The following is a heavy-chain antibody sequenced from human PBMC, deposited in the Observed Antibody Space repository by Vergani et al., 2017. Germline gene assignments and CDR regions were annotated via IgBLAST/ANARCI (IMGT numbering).Heavy chain of an antibody. Sequence: QVQLQQWGAGLLKPSETLSLTCAVYGGSFSGYYWSWIRQPPGKGLEWIGEINHSGSTNYNPSLKSRVTISVDTSKNQFSLKLSSVTAADTAVYYCARDAGFIAAPKGKWFDPWGQGTLVTVSS. V-gene: IGHV4-34*01. J-gene: IGHJ5*02. D-gene: IGHD6-13*01. CDR2: INHSGST. CDR1: GGSFSGYY. CDR3: ARDAGFIAAPKGKWFDP.